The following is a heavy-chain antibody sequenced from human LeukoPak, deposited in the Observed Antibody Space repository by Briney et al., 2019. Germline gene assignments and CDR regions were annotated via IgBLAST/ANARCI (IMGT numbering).Heavy chain of an antibody. V-gene: IGHV3-23*01. Sequence: GGSLRLSCAASGFTFSNYAMSWVRQAPGKGLEWVSGISGGGGSTNYADSVKGRFTISRDNSKNTVYLQMNSLRAEDTAVYYCAKDLVAADLGYFAYWGQGTLVTVSS. CDR1: GFTFSNYA. CDR3: AKDLVAADLGYFAY. D-gene: IGHD6-13*01. CDR2: ISGGGGST. J-gene: IGHJ4*02.